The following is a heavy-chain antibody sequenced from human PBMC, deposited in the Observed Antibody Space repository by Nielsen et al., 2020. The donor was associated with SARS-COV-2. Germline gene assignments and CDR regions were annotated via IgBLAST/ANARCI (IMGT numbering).Heavy chain of an antibody. Sequence: SETLSLTCAVYGGSFSGYYWSWIRQPPGKGLEWIGSIYYSGSTYYNPSLKSRVTISVDTSKNQFSLKMNSVTAADTAVYYCARFTTVVTQGFDYWGQGTQVTVSS. CDR3: ARFTTVVTQGFDY. D-gene: IGHD4-23*01. V-gene: IGHV4-34*01. CDR1: GGSFSGYY. J-gene: IGHJ4*02. CDR2: IYYSGST.